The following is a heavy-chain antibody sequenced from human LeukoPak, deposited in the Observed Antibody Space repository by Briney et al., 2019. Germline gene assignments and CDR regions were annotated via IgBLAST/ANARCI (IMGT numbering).Heavy chain of an antibody. CDR1: GLTFSSYG. J-gene: IGHJ4*02. D-gene: IGHD3-16*02. V-gene: IGHV3-30*03. Sequence: PGGSLRLSCAASGLTFSSYGMHWVRQAPGKGLEWVAVISYDGSNKYYADSVKGRFTISRDNSKNTLYLQMNSLRAEDTAVYYCSVRMITFGGVIAEDFDYWGQGTLVTVSS. CDR2: ISYDGSNK. CDR3: SVRMITFGGVIAEDFDY.